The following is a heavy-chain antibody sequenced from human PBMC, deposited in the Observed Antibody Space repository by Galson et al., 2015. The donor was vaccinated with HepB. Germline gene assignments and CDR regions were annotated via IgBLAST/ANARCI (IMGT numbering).Heavy chain of an antibody. CDR1: GFTFGDYA. Sequence: SLRLSCAASGFTFGDYAMSWVRQAPGKGLEWVGFIRSKAYGGTTEYAASVKGRFTISRDDSKSIAYLQMNSLKTEDTAVYYCTRHPHSGTWGRLDYWGQGTLVAVSS. J-gene: IGHJ4*02. V-gene: IGHV3-49*04. CDR3: TRHPHSGTWGRLDY. CDR2: IRSKAYGGTT. D-gene: IGHD1-26*01.